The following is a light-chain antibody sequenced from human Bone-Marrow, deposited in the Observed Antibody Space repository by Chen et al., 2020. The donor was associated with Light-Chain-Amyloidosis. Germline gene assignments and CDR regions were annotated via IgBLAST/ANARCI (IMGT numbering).Light chain of an antibody. V-gene: IGLV6-57*01. J-gene: IGLJ3*02. CDR1: SGSIATNY. CDR2: EDD. Sequence: NFMLTQPHSVSESPGKTVIISCTRSSGSIATNYVQWYQQRPSSSPTTVIYEDDQGPSGVPDLFSGAIDRSSNSASLTISGLKTEDEADYYCQSYQGSSQGVFGGGTKLTVL. CDR3: QSYQGSSQGV.